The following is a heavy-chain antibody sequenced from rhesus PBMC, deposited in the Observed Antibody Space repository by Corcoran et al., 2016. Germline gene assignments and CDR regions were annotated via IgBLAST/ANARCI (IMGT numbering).Heavy chain of an antibody. J-gene: IGHJ4*01. Sequence: QVKLQQWGAGLVKPSETLSLTCAVYGGSISGYSWSWLRQPPGKRLEWIGNIDGNSASTNYNPSLKKRVTMSKDTSKNQFSLKLSSVTAADTAVYYCARGFTAGTFDYWGQGVLVTVSS. D-gene: IGHD2-27*01. CDR3: ARGFTAGTFDY. CDR2: IDGNSAST. V-gene: IGHV4-73*01. CDR1: GGSISGYS.